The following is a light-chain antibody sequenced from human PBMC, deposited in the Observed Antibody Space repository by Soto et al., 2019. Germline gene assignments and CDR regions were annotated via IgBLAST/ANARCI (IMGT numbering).Light chain of an antibody. V-gene: IGKV3-15*01. CDR1: QSVSSSH. J-gene: IGKJ4*01. Sequence: DIVLTQSPGTLSLSPGERATLSCRASQSVSSSHLAWYQQKPGQAPRLFIYGASTRATGIPARFSGSGSGTEFTLTISSLQSEDFAIYSCQQYNHWPPLTFGGGTKVEIK. CDR2: GAS. CDR3: QQYNHWPPLT.